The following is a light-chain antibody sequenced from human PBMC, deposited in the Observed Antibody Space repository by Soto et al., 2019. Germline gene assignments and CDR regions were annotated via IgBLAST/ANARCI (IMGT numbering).Light chain of an antibody. J-gene: IGLJ2*01. V-gene: IGLV2-14*01. CDR1: SSDVGGYNY. Sequence: QSALTQPASVSGSPGQSITISCTGTSSDVGGYNYVSWYQQHPGKAPKVMIYDVRNRPSGVSNRFSGSKSGNTASLTISGLQAEDEADYYCSSYTITSTLVVFGGGTQLTVL. CDR3: SSYTITSTLVV. CDR2: DVR.